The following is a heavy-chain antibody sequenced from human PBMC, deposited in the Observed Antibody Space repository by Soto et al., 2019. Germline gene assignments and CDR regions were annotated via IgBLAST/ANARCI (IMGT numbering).Heavy chain of an antibody. CDR1: GGSISSGGDS. D-gene: IGHD6-13*01. J-gene: IGHJ5*02. CDR3: ARGYSSSWDENWFDP. Sequence: SETLSLTCAVSGGSISSGGDSGIWIRHPPGKGLEWIGYIYHSGSTYYNPSLKSRVTISVDRSKNQFSLKLSSVTAADTAVYYCARGYSSSWDENWFDPWGQGTLVTVSS. CDR2: IYHSGST. V-gene: IGHV4-30-2*01.